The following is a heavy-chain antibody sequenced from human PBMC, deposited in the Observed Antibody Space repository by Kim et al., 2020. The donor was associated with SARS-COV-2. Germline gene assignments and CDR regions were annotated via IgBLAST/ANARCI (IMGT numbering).Heavy chain of an antibody. CDR1: GFTFSSYG. D-gene: IGHD2-2*01. CDR3: ARDQFRSTRGWFDP. CDR2: ISYDGSNK. V-gene: IGHV3-30*03. Sequence: GGSLRLSCAASGFTFSSYGMHWVRQAPGKGLEWVAVISYDGSNKYYADSVKGRFTISRDNSKNTLYLQMNSLRAEDTAMYYCARDQFRSTRGWFDPWGQGTLVTVSA. J-gene: IGHJ5*02.